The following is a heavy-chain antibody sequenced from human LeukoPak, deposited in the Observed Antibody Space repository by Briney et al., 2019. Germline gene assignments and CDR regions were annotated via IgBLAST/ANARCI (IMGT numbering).Heavy chain of an antibody. CDR2: IKSKTDGGAT. Sequence: GGSLRLSCAASGSTFSKAWMSWVRQAPGKGLEWVGRIKSKTDGGATDYAAPVKGRFTISRDDSKNTLYLHMNSPKTDDTAVYYCTTDGCSGGGCFSGHYWGQGTLVTVSS. D-gene: IGHD2-15*01. CDR3: TTDGCSGGGCFSGHY. J-gene: IGHJ4*02. V-gene: IGHV3-15*01. CDR1: GSTFSKAW.